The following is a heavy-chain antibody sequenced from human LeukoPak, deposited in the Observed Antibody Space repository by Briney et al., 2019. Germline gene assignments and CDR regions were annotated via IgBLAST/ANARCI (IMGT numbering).Heavy chain of an antibody. Sequence: PSETLSLTCTVSGGSITSDYWSWIRQPPGKGLEWIGDIYYSGRTNYNPSLKSRVTISVDTSKNQFSLKLSSVTAADTAVYYCARGPYGDYGFPNWFDPWGQGTLVTVSS. CDR3: ARGPYGDYGFPNWFDP. CDR1: GGSITSDY. D-gene: IGHD4-17*01. J-gene: IGHJ5*02. V-gene: IGHV4-59*08. CDR2: IYYSGRT.